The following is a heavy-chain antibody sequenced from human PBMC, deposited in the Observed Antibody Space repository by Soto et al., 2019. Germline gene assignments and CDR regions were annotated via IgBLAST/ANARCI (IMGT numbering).Heavy chain of an antibody. CDR3: ARGWGCSSGSCYFTS. J-gene: IGHJ5*02. V-gene: IGHV3-48*04. CDR2: ISSTSSAI. D-gene: IGHD2-15*01. Sequence: DVQLVESGGGLVQPGGSLTLSCAASGFTFGSYSMNWVRQAPGKGLEWVSYISSTSSAIWYADSLKGRFIISRDNAENSLYLQMRSLRAEDTAVYFCARGWGCSSGSCYFTSWGQGTLVTVSS. CDR1: GFTFGSYS.